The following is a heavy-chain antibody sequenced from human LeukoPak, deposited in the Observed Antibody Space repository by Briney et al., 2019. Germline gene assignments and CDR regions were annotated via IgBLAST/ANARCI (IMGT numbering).Heavy chain of an antibody. CDR3: ARSLTTVKGDFDY. CDR2: IIPIFGTA. V-gene: IGHV1-69*01. D-gene: IGHD4-17*01. CDR1: GGTFSSYA. J-gene: IGHJ4*02. Sequence: SVNVSCKASGGTFSSYAISWVRQAPGQGLEWMGGIIPIFGTANYAQKFQGRVTITVDESTSTAYMELSSLRSEDTAVYYCARSLTTVKGDFDYWGQGTLVTVSS.